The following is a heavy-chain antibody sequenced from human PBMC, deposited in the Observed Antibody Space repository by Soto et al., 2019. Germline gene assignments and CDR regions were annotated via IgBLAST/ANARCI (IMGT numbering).Heavy chain of an antibody. Sequence: SVKVSCKASGYTFTSYYMHWVRQAPGQGLEWMGIINPSGGSTSYAQKFQGRVTMTRDTSTSTVYMELSSLRSEDTAVYYCARDYDSSGYPRYYFDYWGQGTLVTVSS. CDR3: ARDYDSSGYPRYYFDY. J-gene: IGHJ4*02. D-gene: IGHD3-22*01. CDR2: INPSGGST. CDR1: GYTFTSYY. V-gene: IGHV1-46*03.